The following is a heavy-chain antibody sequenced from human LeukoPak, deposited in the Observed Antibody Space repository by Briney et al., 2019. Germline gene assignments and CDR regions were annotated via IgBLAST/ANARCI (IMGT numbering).Heavy chain of an antibody. D-gene: IGHD6-13*01. J-gene: IGHJ6*02. CDR2: ISYDGGNK. CDR1: GFTFSHYG. Sequence: GRSLRLSCAASGFTFSHYGLHWVRQAPGKGLEWVALISYDGGNKNYADSVRGRFTISRDNSKNTLYLQMNSLRAEDTAVYYCAKGQQQLPKNPYYYYYYGMDVWGQGTTVTVSS. CDR3: AKGQQQLPKNPYYYYYYGMDV. V-gene: IGHV3-30*18.